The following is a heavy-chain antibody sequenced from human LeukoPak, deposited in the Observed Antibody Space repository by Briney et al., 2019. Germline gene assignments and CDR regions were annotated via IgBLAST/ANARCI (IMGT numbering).Heavy chain of an antibody. V-gene: IGHV1-18*01. Sequence: ASVRVSCKASGYTFTHHGIAWIRQAPGQGLEWLGWISCYNGDTIYAQKFQGRVTLTTEKSTSSVYMELRSLTSDDTAVYYCARDPSNTSGWYQYFDAWGRGTLVSVSS. CDR2: ISCYNGDT. CDR1: GYTFTHHG. CDR3: ARDPSNTSGWYQYFDA. J-gene: IGHJ2*01. D-gene: IGHD6-19*01.